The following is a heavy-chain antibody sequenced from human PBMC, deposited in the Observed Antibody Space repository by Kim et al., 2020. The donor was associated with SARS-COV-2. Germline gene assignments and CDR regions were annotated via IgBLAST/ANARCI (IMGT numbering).Heavy chain of an antibody. CDR1: GFNFSYYA. V-gene: IGHV3-30-3*01. J-gene: IGHJ4*02. CDR2: LSFDGINK. CDR3: ARGPSL. Sequence: GGSLRLSCAVSGFNFSYYAMHWIRQAPGKGLEWAAVLSFDGINKIYADSVRGRFTISRDSSKNTLYLQMSSLRTEDTAVYYCARGPSLWGQGTLVTVSS.